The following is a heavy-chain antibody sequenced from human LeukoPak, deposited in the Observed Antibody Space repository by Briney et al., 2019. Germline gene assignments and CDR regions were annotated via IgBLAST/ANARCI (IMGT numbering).Heavy chain of an antibody. CDR3: ARSVTYYYDSSGHLF. Sequence: GGSLRLSCAASGFTFSDYYMSWIRQAPGKGLEWVSYISSSGSTIYYADSVKGRFTISRDNAKNSLYLQMNSLRAEDTAVYYCARSVTYYYDSSGHLFWGQGTLVTVSS. V-gene: IGHV3-11*01. D-gene: IGHD3-22*01. J-gene: IGHJ4*02. CDR2: ISSSGSTI. CDR1: GFTFSDYY.